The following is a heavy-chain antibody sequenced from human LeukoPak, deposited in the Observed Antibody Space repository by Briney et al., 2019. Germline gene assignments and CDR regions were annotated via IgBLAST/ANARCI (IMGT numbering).Heavy chain of an antibody. CDR2: ISSSSSYI. CDR3: ARDLNPQLGFDY. Sequence: PGGSPRLSCAASGFTFSSYSMNWVRQAPGKGLEWVSSISSSSSYIYYADSVKGRFTISRDNAKNSLYLQMNSLRAEDTAVYYCARDLNPQLGFDYWGQGTLVTVSS. V-gene: IGHV3-21*01. D-gene: IGHD1-14*01. J-gene: IGHJ4*02. CDR1: GFTFSSYS.